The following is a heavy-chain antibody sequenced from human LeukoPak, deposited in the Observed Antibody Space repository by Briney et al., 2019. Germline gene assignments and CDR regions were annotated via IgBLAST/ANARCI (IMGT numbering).Heavy chain of an antibody. J-gene: IGHJ4*01. Sequence: PGESLRISCKGSGYTFSSYWIGWVRQMPGKGLEWMGIIYPGDSDTRYSPSLQGQVTISVDTSIGPAYLQWITVKPSATATHYCARKNDFRLDYWGQGTLVTVSS. CDR1: GYTFSSYW. D-gene: IGHD3-3*01. CDR2: IYPGDSDT. V-gene: IGHV5-51*01. CDR3: ARKNDFRLDY.